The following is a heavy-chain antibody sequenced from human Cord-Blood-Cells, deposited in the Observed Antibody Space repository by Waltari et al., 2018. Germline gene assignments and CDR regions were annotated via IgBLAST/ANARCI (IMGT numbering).Heavy chain of an antibody. CDR1: GYTFTSYG. Sequence: QVQLVQSGAEVKKPGASVKVSCKASGYTFTSYGISWVRQAPGQGLEWMGWINTYTGNTNHAQQLQGLATRTTATATSTAYMELRSLRSDDTAVYYCARVDYGDYYFDYWGQGTLVTVSS. V-gene: IGHV1-18*04. D-gene: IGHD4-17*01. J-gene: IGHJ4*02. CDR3: ARVDYGDYYFDY. CDR2: INTYTGNT.